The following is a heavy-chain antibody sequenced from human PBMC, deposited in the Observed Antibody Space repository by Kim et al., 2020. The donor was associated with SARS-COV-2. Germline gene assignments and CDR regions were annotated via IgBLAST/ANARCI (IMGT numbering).Heavy chain of an antibody. Sequence: ASVKVSCKASGYTFTSYGISWVRQAPGQGLEWMGWISAYNGNTNYAQKLQGRVTMTTDTSTSTAYMELRSLRSDDTAVYYCARDRPITGTILAQTFDPWGQGTLVTVSS. CDR3: ARDRPITGTILAQTFDP. V-gene: IGHV1-18*01. CDR1: GYTFTSYG. J-gene: IGHJ5*02. D-gene: IGHD1-7*01. CDR2: ISAYNGNT.